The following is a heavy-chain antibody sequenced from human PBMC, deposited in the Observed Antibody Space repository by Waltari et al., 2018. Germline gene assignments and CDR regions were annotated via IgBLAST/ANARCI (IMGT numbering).Heavy chain of an antibody. CDR2: ISGSGGST. V-gene: IGHV3-23*01. CDR1: GFTFMRYA. D-gene: IGHD6-13*01. Sequence: EVQLLESGGGLVQPGGSLRLSCAASGFTFMRYAMSWVRQAPGKGLEWVSAISGSGGSTYYADSVKGRFTISRDNSKNTLYLQMNSLRAEDTAVYYCAKDGQQQRVFDYWGQGTLVTVSS. J-gene: IGHJ4*02. CDR3: AKDGQQQRVFDY.